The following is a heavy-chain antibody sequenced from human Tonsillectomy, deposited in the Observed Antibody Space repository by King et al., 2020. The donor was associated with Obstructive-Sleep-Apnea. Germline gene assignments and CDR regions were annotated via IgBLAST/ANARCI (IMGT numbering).Heavy chain of an antibody. CDR2: IYHSGST. CDR3: ARGYGGSGIEVWFDP. J-gene: IGHJ5*02. V-gene: IGHV4-38-2*02. CDR1: GYSISSGYY. Sequence: VQLQESGPGLVKPSETLSLTCTVSGYSISSGYYWGWIRQPPGKGLEWIGSIYHSGSTYYNPSLKSRVTISVDTSKNQFSRKLSSVTAADTAVYYCARGYGGSGIEVWFDPWGQGTLVTVSS. D-gene: IGHD3-10*01.